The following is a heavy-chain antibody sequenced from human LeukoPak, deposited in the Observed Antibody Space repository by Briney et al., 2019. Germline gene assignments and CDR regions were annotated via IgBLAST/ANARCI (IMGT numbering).Heavy chain of an antibody. CDR2: IYYSGST. V-gene: IGHV4-59*01. CDR1: GGSISSYY. CDR3: ARSSGAVAGTNEYYFDY. Sequence: SETLSLTCTVSGGSISSYYWSWIRQPPGKGLEWIGYIYYSGSTNYNPSLKSRVTISVDTSKNQFSLKLSSVTAADTVVYYCARSSGAVAGTNEYYFDYWGQGTLVTVSS. J-gene: IGHJ4*02. D-gene: IGHD6-19*01.